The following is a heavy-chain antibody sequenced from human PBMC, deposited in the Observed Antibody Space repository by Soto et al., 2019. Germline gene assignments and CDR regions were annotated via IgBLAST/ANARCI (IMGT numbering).Heavy chain of an antibody. CDR3: AREGEMPYYYYCLDV. CDR1: GYTFTTYG. V-gene: IGHV1-18*01. J-gene: IGHJ6*02. Sequence: QVQLVQSGAEVRKPGASVKVSCKASGYTFTTYGISWVRQAPGQGLEWMGWISGYNGHTKYAQKFQGRVTMTTDTSTSTVYMDLRRLRSDDTAVYYCAREGEMPYYYYCLDVWGQGTTVTVSS. CDR2: ISGYNGHT. D-gene: IGHD3-16*01.